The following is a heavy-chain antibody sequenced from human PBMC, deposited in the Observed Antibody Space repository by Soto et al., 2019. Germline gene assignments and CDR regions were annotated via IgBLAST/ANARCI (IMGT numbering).Heavy chain of an antibody. J-gene: IGHJ4*02. CDR3: ARGWTTLPSDY. V-gene: IGHV3-30-3*01. CDR2: ISYDGSNK. CDR1: GFTFSSYA. Sequence: PGGSLRLSCAASGFTFSSYAMHWVRQAPGKGLEWVAVISYDGSNKYYADSVKGRFTISRDNSKNTLYLQMNSLRAEDTAVYYCARGWTTLPSDYWGQGTLVTVSS. D-gene: IGHD4-17*01.